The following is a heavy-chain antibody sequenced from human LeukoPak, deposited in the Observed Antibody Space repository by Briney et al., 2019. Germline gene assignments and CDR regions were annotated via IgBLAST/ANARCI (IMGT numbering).Heavy chain of an antibody. V-gene: IGHV4-4*07. Sequence: PSETLSLTCTVSGDSIRTYYWAWIRQSAGKRLEWIGHIYSTGGTKYSPSFKSRLTMSVDTSKNQFSLQMESVTAADTAVYYCARTFLGRDAFDSWGQGTLVTVSS. CDR3: ARTFLGRDAFDS. D-gene: IGHD7-27*01. CDR1: GDSIRTYY. CDR2: IYSTGGT. J-gene: IGHJ3*02.